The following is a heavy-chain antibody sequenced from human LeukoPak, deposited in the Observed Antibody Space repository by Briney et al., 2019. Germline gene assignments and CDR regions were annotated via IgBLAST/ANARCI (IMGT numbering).Heavy chain of an antibody. J-gene: IGHJ4*02. CDR3: ARGRNIAAADTNYFDY. V-gene: IGHV4-34*01. Sequence: SETLSLTCAVYGGSFSGYYWSWIRQPPGKGLEWIGEISHSGSTNYNPSLKSRVTISVDTSKNQFSLKLSSVTAADTAVYYCARGRNIAAADTNYFDYWGQGTLVTVSS. CDR1: GGSFSGYY. CDR2: ISHSGST. D-gene: IGHD6-13*01.